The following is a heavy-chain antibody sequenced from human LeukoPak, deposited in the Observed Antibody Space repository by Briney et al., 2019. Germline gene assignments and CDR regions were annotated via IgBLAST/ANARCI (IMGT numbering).Heavy chain of an antibody. V-gene: IGHV4-31*03. CDR2: IYYSGST. Sequence: SETLSLTCTVSGGSISSGGYYWSWIRQHPGKGLEWIGYIYYSGSTYYNPSLKSRVTISVDTSKNQFSLKLSSVTAADTAVYYCARDAWFGELSQHLYGMDVWGQGTTVTVSS. CDR1: GGSISSGGYY. J-gene: IGHJ6*02. D-gene: IGHD3-10*01. CDR3: ARDAWFGELSQHLYGMDV.